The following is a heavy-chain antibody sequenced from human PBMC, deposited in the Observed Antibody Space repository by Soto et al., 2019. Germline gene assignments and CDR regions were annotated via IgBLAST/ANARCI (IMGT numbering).Heavy chain of an antibody. CDR3: ARGTSKPYDFGSGYYTFDY. CDR2: INAGNGNT. CDR1: GYTFTSYA. J-gene: IGHJ4*02. D-gene: IGHD3-3*01. V-gene: IGHV1-3*01. Sequence: WASVKVSCKASGYTFTSYAMHWVRQAPGQRLEWMGWINAGNGNTKYSQKFQGRVTITRDTSASTAYMELSSLRSEDTAVYYCARGTSKPYDFGSGYYTFDYWGQGTLVTVS.